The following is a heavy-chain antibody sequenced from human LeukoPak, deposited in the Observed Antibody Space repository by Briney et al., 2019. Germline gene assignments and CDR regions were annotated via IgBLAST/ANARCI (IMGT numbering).Heavy chain of an antibody. CDR2: ISAYNGNT. D-gene: IGHD3-22*01. Sequence: ASVKVSCKASGYTFTSYGISWVRQAPGQGLEWMGWISAYNGNTNYAQKLQGRVTMTTDTSTSTAYMELRSLRSDDTAVYYCARGSPTYYYDSSGYLTWGQGTLVTVSS. CDR3: ARGSPTYYYDSSGYLT. J-gene: IGHJ5*02. V-gene: IGHV1-18*01. CDR1: GYTFTSYG.